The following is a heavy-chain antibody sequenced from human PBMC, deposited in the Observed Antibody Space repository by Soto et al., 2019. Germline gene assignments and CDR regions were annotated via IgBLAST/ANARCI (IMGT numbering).Heavy chain of an antibody. CDR2: ISAYNGNT. CDR1: GYTFTNSG. CDR3: AREDRDRETGLVPAAIDGMDV. V-gene: IGHV1-18*01. J-gene: IGHJ6*02. D-gene: IGHD2-2*01. Sequence: ASVKVSCKASGYTFTNSGISWVRQAPGQGLEWMGWISAYNGNTNYAQKLQGRATMTTDTSTSTAYMELSSLRSDDTAVYYCAREDRDRETGLVPAAIDGMDVWGQGTTVTVSS.